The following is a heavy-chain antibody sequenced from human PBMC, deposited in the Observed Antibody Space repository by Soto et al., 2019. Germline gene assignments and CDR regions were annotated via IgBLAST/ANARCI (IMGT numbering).Heavy chain of an antibody. J-gene: IGHJ5*02. CDR1: GYTFTSYD. Sequence: GASVKVSCKASGYTFTSYDINWVRQATGQGLEWMGWMNPNSGNTGYAQKFQGRVTMTRNTSISTAYMELSSLRSEDTAVYYCARGGEYSGYDYLSLGFDPWGQGTLVTVS. D-gene: IGHD5-12*01. CDR2: MNPNSGNT. V-gene: IGHV1-8*01. CDR3: ARGGEYSGYDYLSLGFDP.